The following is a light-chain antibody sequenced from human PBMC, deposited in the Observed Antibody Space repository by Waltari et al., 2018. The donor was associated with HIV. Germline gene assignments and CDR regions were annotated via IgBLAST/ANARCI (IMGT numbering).Light chain of an antibody. CDR2: AVT. CDR3: GSCTTTNTLSYV. J-gene: IGLJ1*01. CDR1: SSDVVDYNS. V-gene: IGLV2-14*03. Sequence: QSALTQPASVSGSPGQSVTISCTGTSSDVVDYNSLSWYQQLPGSAPKLIIEAVTNRPSGISSRFSGSRSGNTASLTISGLQTGDEADYYCGSCTTTNTLSYVFGTGTRVTVL.